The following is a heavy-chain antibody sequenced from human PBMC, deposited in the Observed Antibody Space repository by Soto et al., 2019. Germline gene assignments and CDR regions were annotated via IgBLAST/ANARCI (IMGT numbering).Heavy chain of an antibody. J-gene: IGHJ4*02. CDR3: ARGREGATGGDY. V-gene: IGHV3-66*01. Sequence: GGSLRLSCAASGFTVSSNHMAGVRQAQGKGLEWVSFSNKDGTTHYADSVKGRFTISRDNSKNTLYLQMNSLRAEDTAVYYCARGREGATGGDYWGQGTLVTVSS. CDR2: SNKDGTT. CDR1: GFTVSSNH. D-gene: IGHD1-26*01.